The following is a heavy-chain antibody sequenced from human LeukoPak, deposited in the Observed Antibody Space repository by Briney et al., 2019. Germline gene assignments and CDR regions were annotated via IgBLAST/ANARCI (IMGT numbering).Heavy chain of an antibody. J-gene: IGHJ4*02. D-gene: IGHD2-15*01. CDR3: ARAMGGPYYFDY. CDR1: GGSISSSNW. Sequence: SETLSLTCAVSGGSISSSNWWSWVRQPPGKGLEWIGEIYHSGSTYYNPSLKSRVTISVDRSKNQFSLKLSSVTAADTAVYYCARAMGGPYYFDYWGQGTLVTVSS. CDR2: IYHSGST. V-gene: IGHV4-4*02.